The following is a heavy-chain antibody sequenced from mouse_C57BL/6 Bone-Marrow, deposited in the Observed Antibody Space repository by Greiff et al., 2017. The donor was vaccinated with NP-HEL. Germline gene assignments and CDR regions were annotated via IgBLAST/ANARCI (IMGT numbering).Heavy chain of an antibody. CDR3: ARRYYGNMDY. CDR1: GYAFSSSW. CDR2: IYPGDGDT. Sequence: QVQLKQSGPELVKPGASVKISCKASGYAFSSSWMNWVKQRPGKGLEWIGRIYPGDGDTNYNGKFKGKATLTADKSSSTAYMQLSSLTSEDSAVYFCARRYYGNMDYWGQGTSVTVSS. J-gene: IGHJ4*01. V-gene: IGHV1-82*01. D-gene: IGHD2-1*01.